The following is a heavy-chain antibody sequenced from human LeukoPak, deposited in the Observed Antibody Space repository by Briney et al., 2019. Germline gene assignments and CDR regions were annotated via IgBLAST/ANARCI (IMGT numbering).Heavy chain of an antibody. CDR2: ISAYNGNT. CDR1: GYTFTSYG. CDR3: ARTYYYDSSGYYLGDY. J-gene: IGHJ4*02. V-gene: IGHV1-18*01. D-gene: IGHD3-22*01. Sequence: GASAKVSCKASGYTFTSYGISWVRQAPGQGLEWMGWISAYNGNTNYAQKLQGRVTMTTDTSTSTAYMELRSLRSDDTAVYYCARTYYYDSSGYYLGDYWGQGTLVTVSS.